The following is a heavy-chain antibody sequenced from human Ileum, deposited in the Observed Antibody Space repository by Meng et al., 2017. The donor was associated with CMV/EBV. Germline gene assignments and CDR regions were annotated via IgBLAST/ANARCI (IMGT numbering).Heavy chain of an antibody. CDR3: ARGQTVRGFEY. V-gene: IGHV4-4*07. J-gene: IGHJ4*02. Sequence: QVQLQESGPGLVKTSETLSRTCYVSGGSISNYYWSWIRQPAGKGLEWIGRIYTGGPTDYNPSLKSRVTMSVDTSKNQFYLNLSSVTAADTAVYYCARGQTVRGFEYWGLGILVTVSS. D-gene: IGHD3-10*01. CDR2: IYTGGPT. CDR1: GGSISNYY.